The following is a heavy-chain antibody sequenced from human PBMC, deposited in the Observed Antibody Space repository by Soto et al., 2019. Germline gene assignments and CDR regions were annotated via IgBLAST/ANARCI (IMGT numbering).Heavy chain of an antibody. CDR3: ARVAGSRGSGSFQTNWFDP. Sequence: QVQLVQSGAEVKKPGASVKVSCKASGYTFTSYYMHWVRQAPGQGLEWMGIINPNGGSTSYAQKFQGRVTMTRDTSTSTVYMELSSLRSEDTAVYYCARVAGSRGSGSFQTNWFDPWGQGTLVTVSS. V-gene: IGHV1-46*01. J-gene: IGHJ5*02. D-gene: IGHD3-10*01. CDR1: GYTFTSYY. CDR2: INPNGGST.